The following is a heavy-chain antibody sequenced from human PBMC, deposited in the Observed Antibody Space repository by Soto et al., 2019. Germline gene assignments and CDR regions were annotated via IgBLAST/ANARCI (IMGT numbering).Heavy chain of an antibody. V-gene: IGHV3-9*01. Sequence: EVQLVESGGGLAQPGRSLRLSCVASGFTFEDSAMHWVRQAPGKGLEWVSSISWNSARIAYADSVKGRFTISRDNANNSLYLQMKSLNAEDTAFYYCVKDKGEYSDFEYWGLGILVTVSS. CDR1: GFTFEDSA. J-gene: IGHJ4*02. CDR3: VKDKGEYSDFEY. D-gene: IGHD4-4*01. CDR2: ISWNSARI.